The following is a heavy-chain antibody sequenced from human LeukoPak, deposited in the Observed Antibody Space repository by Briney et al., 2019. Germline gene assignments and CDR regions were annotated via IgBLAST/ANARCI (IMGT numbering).Heavy chain of an antibody. D-gene: IGHD2-2*01. CDR1: GFTFGNSW. V-gene: IGHV3-74*01. CDR2: VHSDGSIT. Sequence: GGSLRLSCAASGFTFGNSWINWVRQAPGKGLVWVSRVHSDGSITNYADSVKGRFSISRDSAKKTLYLQMSSLRSEDTAVYYCAREQEDCTGTTCYRAFDVWGRGTMVTVS. CDR3: AREQEDCTGTTCYRAFDV. J-gene: IGHJ3*01.